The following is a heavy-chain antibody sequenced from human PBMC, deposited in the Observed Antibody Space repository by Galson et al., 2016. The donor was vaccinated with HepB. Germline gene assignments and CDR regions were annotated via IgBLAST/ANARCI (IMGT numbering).Heavy chain of an antibody. V-gene: IGHV1-18*01. CDR2: ISAYDGHT. CDR1: RYTFTSRG. CDR3: ARDQAPLPGDY. D-gene: IGHD2-15*01. Sequence: SVKVSCKASRYTFTSRGISWVRQAPGQGLEWMGWISAYDGHTNYGQKLQDRLTMTTDTSTSTAYMELRSLRSDDTAVYYCARDQAPLPGDYWGQGTLVTVPS. J-gene: IGHJ4*02.